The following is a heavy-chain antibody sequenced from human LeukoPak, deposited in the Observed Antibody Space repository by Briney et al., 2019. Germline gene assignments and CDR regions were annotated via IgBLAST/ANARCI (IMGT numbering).Heavy chain of an antibody. Sequence: GASVKVSCKASGYTFIGYAIHWVRQAPGQRLEWLGWIHADSGNTKYSQKFQGRVTITRDTSASTAYMELSSLRSEDTAVYYCARVYCSGGSCVSGAHYYYGMDVWGQGSKVTVSS. V-gene: IGHV1-3*01. CDR1: GYTFIGYA. J-gene: IGHJ6*02. CDR2: IHADSGNT. CDR3: ARVYCSGGSCVSGAHYYYGMDV. D-gene: IGHD2-15*01.